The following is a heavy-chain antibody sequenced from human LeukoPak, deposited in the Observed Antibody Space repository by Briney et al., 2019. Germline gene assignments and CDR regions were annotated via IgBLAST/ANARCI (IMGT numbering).Heavy chain of an antibody. Sequence: PGGSLRLSCAASGFTVSSNYMSWVRQAPGKGLEWVAVIYSGGSTYYAASVKGRFTISRDNSKTSLFLQMNSLRVEDTAVYYCARRPNQWPNVRVDHWGQGTLVTVSS. CDR2: IYSGGST. D-gene: IGHD6-19*01. V-gene: IGHV3-66*01. CDR1: GFTVSSNY. CDR3: ARRPNQWPNVRVDH. J-gene: IGHJ4*02.